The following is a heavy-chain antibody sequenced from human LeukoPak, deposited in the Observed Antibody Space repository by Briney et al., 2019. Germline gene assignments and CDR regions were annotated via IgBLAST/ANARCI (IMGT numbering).Heavy chain of an antibody. V-gene: IGHV3-53*01. CDR2: IYSGGST. J-gene: IGHJ6*03. CDR3: ARDRYCSGGSCYPPGYYYYMDV. CDR1: GFTVSSNY. Sequence: GGSLRLSCAASGFTVSSNYMSWVRQAPGKGLEWVSVIYSGGSTYYADSVKGRFTISRDNSKNTLYLQMNSLRAEDTAVYYCARDRYCSGGSCYPPGYYYYMDVRGKGTTVTVSS. D-gene: IGHD2-15*01.